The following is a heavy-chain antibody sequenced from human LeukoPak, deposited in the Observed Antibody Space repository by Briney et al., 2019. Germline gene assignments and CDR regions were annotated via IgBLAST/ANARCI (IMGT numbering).Heavy chain of an antibody. V-gene: IGHV4-61*02. J-gene: IGHJ4*02. CDR2: IYTSGST. CDR1: GGSISSGSYY. Sequence: SQTLSLTCTVSGGSISSGSYYWSWIRQSAGKGLEWIGRIYTSGSTNYNPSLKSRVTISVDTSKNQFSLKLSSVTAADTAVYYCARGSGTYYYDSSGYYLDYWGQGTLVTVSS. CDR3: ARGSGTYYYDSSGYYLDY. D-gene: IGHD3-22*01.